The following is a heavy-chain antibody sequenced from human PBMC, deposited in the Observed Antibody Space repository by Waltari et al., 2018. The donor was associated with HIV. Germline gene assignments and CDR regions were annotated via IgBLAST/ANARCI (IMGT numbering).Heavy chain of an antibody. V-gene: IGHV3-21*01. D-gene: IGHD3-22*01. CDR3: ARAPRSSGYYDY. Sequence: EVQLVESGGGLVKPGGSLRLSCAASGFTFSSYSMNWVRQAPGKGLEWVSSISSSSSYIYYADSVKGRFTISRDNAKNSLYLQMNSLRAEDTAVYYCARAPRSSGYYDYWGQGTLVTVSS. J-gene: IGHJ4*02. CDR2: ISSSSSYI. CDR1: GFTFSSYS.